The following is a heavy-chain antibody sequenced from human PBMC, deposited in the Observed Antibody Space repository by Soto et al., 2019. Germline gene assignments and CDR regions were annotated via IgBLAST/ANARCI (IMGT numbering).Heavy chain of an antibody. CDR2: IYYSGST. Sequence: QLQLQESGPGLVKPSETLSLTCTVSGGSISSSSYYWGWIRQPPGKGLEWIGSIYYSGSTYYNPSLTSRVTISVDTSKNQFSLKLSSVTAADTAVYYCARQGPYSSSSKYYYYMDVWGKGTTVTVSS. CDR3: ARQGPYSSSSKYYYYMDV. D-gene: IGHD6-6*01. CDR1: GGSISSSSYY. V-gene: IGHV4-39*01. J-gene: IGHJ6*03.